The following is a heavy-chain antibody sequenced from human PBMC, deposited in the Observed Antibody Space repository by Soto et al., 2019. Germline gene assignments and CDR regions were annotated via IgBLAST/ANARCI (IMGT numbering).Heavy chain of an antibody. CDR2: IWYDGSNK. J-gene: IGHJ6*02. CDR3: AREYITLVRGGVDV. CDR1: GFTFSDYG. Sequence: QVQLVESGGGVVQPGRSLRLSCAASGFTFSDYGMHWVRQTPGKGLEWVAAIWYDGSNKYYADSVKGRSTISKDNSRNTLFLQMNSLRAADTAVYYCAREYITLVRGGVDVWGRGTTVTVSS. D-gene: IGHD3-10*01. V-gene: IGHV3-33*01.